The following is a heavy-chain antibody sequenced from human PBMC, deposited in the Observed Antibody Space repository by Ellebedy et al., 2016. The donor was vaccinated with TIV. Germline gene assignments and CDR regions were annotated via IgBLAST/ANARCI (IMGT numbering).Heavy chain of an antibody. CDR3: ARDSGWYGEDAFDI. CDR1: GFTFSSYS. Sequence: GESLKISCAASGFTFSSYSMNWVRQAPGKGLEWVSSISSSSSYIYYADSLKGRLTNSRDNAKNSLYLQMNSLRAEDTAVYYCARDSGWYGEDAFDIWGQGTMVTVSS. V-gene: IGHV3-21*01. J-gene: IGHJ3*02. D-gene: IGHD6-19*01. CDR2: ISSSSSYI.